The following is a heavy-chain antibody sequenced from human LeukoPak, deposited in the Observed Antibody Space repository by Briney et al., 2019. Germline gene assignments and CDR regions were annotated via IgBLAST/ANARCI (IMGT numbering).Heavy chain of an antibody. D-gene: IGHD6-13*01. CDR1: GYTFTGYY. J-gene: IGHJ3*02. Sequence: RASVKVSCKASGYTFTGYYMHWVRQAPGQGLEWMGRIIPILGIANYAQKFQGRVTITADKSTSTAYMELSSLRSEDTAVYYCARPLHQLDSSRVRVDAFDIWGQGTMVTVSS. CDR2: IIPILGIA. V-gene: IGHV1-69*02. CDR3: ARPLHQLDSSRVRVDAFDI.